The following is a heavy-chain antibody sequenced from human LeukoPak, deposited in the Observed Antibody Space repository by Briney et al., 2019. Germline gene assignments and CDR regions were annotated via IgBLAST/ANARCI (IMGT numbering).Heavy chain of an antibody. CDR2: ISAYNGNT. CDR1: GCTFSSYA. D-gene: IGHD6-19*01. J-gene: IGHJ3*02. V-gene: IGHV1-18*01. Sequence: ASVKVSCKAAGCTFSSYAISLVRQAPGQGLEWMGWISAYNGNTNYAQKLQGRVTMTTDTSTSTAYMELRSLRSDDTAVYYCARVGSGDAFDIWGQGTMVTVSS. CDR3: ARVGSGDAFDI.